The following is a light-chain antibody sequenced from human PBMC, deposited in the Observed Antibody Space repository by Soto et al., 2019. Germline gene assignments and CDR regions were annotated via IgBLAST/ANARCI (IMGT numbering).Light chain of an antibody. Sequence: EIVLTQSPATLSLSPGERATLSCRASQSVSSYLAWYQQKPGQAPRLLIFDASSRAIGIPARFSGSGSGTDFTLTISSLEPEDSAVYYCQQRSNWPPITFGQGTRLEIK. J-gene: IGKJ5*01. CDR3: QQRSNWPPIT. CDR2: DAS. CDR1: QSVSSY. V-gene: IGKV3-11*01.